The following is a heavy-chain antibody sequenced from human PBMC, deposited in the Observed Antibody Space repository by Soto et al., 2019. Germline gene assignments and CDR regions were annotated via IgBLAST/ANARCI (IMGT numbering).Heavy chain of an antibody. J-gene: IGHJ4*02. CDR2: IIPIFGTA. D-gene: IGHD6-13*01. Sequence: SVKVSCKASGGTFSSYAISWVRQAPGQGLEWMGGIIPIFGTANYAQKFQGRVTITADESTSTAYMELSSLRSEDTAVYYCARDSTAAAGLFDYWGQGTLVTVSS. CDR3: ARDSTAAAGLFDY. V-gene: IGHV1-69*13. CDR1: GGTFSSYA.